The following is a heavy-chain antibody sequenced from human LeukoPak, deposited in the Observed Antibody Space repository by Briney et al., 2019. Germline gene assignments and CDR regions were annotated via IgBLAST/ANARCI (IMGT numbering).Heavy chain of an antibody. D-gene: IGHD6-19*01. CDR1: GFNFRDHW. CDR3: VKNDGWFHLAQ. CDR2: IKNDGSET. V-gene: IGHV3-7*03. J-gene: IGHJ4*02. Sequence: GGSLRLSCAVSGFNFRDHWMDWVRQAPGKGLEWAGHIKNDGSETYYLDSLKGRFSISRDNTNNALYLQMNSLRVEDTAVYYCVKNDGWFHLAQWGQGTLVTVSS.